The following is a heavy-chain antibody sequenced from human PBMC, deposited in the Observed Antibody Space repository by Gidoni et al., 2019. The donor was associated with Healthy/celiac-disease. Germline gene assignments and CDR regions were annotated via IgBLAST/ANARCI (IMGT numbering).Heavy chain of an antibody. V-gene: IGHV4-34*01. J-gene: IGHJ2*01. CDR2: INHSGST. CDR3: ARSTEAAYWYFDL. Sequence: VQLQQWGAGLLTPSETLSLTCAVSGGSFSGYYWSWIRHPTGKGLEWIGEINHSGSTNYNPSLKSRVTILVDMSKNQFSLKLSSVTAADTAVYYCARSTEAAYWYFDLWGRGTLVTVSS. CDR1: GGSFSGYY. D-gene: IGHD2-15*01.